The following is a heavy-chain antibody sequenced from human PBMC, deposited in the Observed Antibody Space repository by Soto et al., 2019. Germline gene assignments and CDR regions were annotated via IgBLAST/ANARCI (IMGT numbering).Heavy chain of an antibody. D-gene: IGHD1-26*01. CDR2: IYHRDTVT. CDR1: GYTFTNYW. V-gene: IGHV5-51*01. Sequence: PGESLKISREASGYTFTNYWIGWVRQMPGTGLEWIGIIYHRDTVTRYSPSFQDLVTMSVDKSIGTAYLQWSSLKASDTAMYYCVRHSVKIDSSVGPRSFDYWGQGTLVTVSS. J-gene: IGHJ4*02. CDR3: VRHSVKIDSSVGPRSFDY.